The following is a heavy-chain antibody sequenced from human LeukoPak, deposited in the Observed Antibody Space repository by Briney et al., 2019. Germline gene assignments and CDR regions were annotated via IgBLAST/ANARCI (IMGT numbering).Heavy chain of an antibody. V-gene: IGHV4-59*01. CDR3: ARVPMTTVTHGNWFDP. CDR1: GESFSGYY. J-gene: IGHJ5*02. D-gene: IGHD4-17*01. CDR2: IYYSGST. Sequence: PSETLSLTCAVYGESFSGYYWSWIRQPPGKGLEWIGYIYYSGSTNYNPSLKSRVTISVDTSKKQFSLKLSSVTAADTAVYYCARVPMTTVTHGNWFDPWGQGTLVTVSS.